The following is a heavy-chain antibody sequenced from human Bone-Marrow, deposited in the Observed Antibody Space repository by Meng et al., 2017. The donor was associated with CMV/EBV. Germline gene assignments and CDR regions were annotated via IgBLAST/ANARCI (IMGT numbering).Heavy chain of an antibody. J-gene: IGHJ4*02. CDR3: ARGVAFYRPQYSIAARGMDY. CDR1: GFTFSSYN. V-gene: IGHV3-21*01. D-gene: IGHD6-6*01. CDR2: ISSSSSYI. Sequence: GGSLRLSCAASGFTFSSYNMNWIRQAPGKGLEWVSSISSSSSYIYYADSVKGRFTISRDNAKNSLYPQMNNLTAEDTAVYYGARGVAFYRPQYSIAARGMDYWGQGTLVTVSS.